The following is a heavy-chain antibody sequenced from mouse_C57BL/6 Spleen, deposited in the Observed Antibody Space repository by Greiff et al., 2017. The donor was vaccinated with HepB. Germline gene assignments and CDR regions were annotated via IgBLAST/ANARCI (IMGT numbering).Heavy chain of an antibody. J-gene: IGHJ4*01. CDR2: IYPGSGNT. CDR3: ARGAYYSKSSYAMDD. CDR1: GYTFTDYY. D-gene: IGHD2-5*01. V-gene: IGHV1-76*01. Sequence: VQLQQSGAELVRPGASVKLSCKASGYTFTDYYINWVEQRPGQGLEWIARIYPGSGNTYYNEKFKGKATLTAEKSSSTAYMQLSSLTSEDSAVYFCARGAYYSKSSYAMDDWGQGTSVTVSS.